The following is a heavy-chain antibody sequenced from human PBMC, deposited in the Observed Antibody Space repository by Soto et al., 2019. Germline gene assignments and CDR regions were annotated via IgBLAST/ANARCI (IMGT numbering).Heavy chain of an antibody. CDR2: IYYSGST. Sequence: QVQLQESGPGLVKPSQTLSLTCTVSGGSISSGDYYWSWIRQPPGKGLEWIGYIYYSGSTYYNPSRTGRVTIXXDXSXXQFSLKLSSVTAADTAVYYCASWTSGYDPTYGMDVWGQGTTVTVSS. CDR3: ASWTSGYDPTYGMDV. V-gene: IGHV4-30-4*01. D-gene: IGHD5-12*01. CDR1: GGSISSGDYY. J-gene: IGHJ6*02.